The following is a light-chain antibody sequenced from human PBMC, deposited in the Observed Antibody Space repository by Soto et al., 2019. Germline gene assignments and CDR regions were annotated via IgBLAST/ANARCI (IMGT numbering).Light chain of an antibody. Sequence: QSALTQPASVSGSPGQSITISCTGTSSDVGGYYYVSWYQHHPGKAPKLMIYQVSNRPSGVSNRFSGSKSGNTASLTISGLQAEDEADYYCSSYTTNVTYVFGSGTKVTVL. CDR1: SSDVGGYYY. CDR2: QVS. J-gene: IGLJ1*01. CDR3: SSYTTNVTYV. V-gene: IGLV2-14*01.